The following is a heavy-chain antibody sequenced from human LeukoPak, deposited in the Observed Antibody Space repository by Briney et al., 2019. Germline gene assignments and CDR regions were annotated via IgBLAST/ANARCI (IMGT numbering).Heavy chain of an antibody. CDR3: ARVSIDAFDI. D-gene: IGHD2/OR15-2a*01. CDR2: INHSGST. V-gene: IGHV4-34*01. CDR1: GGSFSGYY. J-gene: IGHJ3*02. Sequence: SETLSLTCAVYGGSFSGYYWSWIRQPPGKGLEWIGEINHSGSTNYNPSLKSRVTISVGTSKNQFSLKLSSVTAADTAVYYCARVSIDAFDIWGQGTMVTVSS.